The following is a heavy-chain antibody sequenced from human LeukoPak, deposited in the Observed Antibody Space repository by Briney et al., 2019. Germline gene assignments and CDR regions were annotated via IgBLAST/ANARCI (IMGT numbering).Heavy chain of an antibody. CDR2: MNHDGSDK. J-gene: IGHJ4*02. Sequence: PGGSLRLSCAASGFTFRKFSMSWVRQAPGRGLEWVAHMNHDGSDKYYVRSVKGRFTISRDNAENSLFLQLSSLRVEDTAVYYCARLNITGNGPDYWGQGTLVAVSS. V-gene: IGHV3-7*01. D-gene: IGHD2-8*01. CDR1: GFTFRKFS. CDR3: ARLNITGNGPDY.